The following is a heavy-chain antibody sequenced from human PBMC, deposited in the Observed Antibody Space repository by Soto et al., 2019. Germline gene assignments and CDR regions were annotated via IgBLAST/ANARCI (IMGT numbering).Heavy chain of an antibody. J-gene: IGHJ6*02. Sequence: SVKVSCKASGCTFSSYAISWVRQAPGQGLEWMGGIIPIFGTANYAQKFQGRVTITADESTSTAYMELSSLRSEDTAVYYCAREGYSSSSGGYYYYYYGMDVWGQGTTVTVSS. CDR2: IIPIFGTA. V-gene: IGHV1-69*13. D-gene: IGHD6-6*01. CDR3: AREGYSSSSGGYYYYYYGMDV. CDR1: GCTFSSYA.